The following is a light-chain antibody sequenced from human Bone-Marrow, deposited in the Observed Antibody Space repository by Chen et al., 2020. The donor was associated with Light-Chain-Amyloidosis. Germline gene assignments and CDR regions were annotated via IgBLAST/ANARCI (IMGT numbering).Light chain of an antibody. V-gene: IGLV1-40*01. CDR1: TSNVGAGFG. CDR3: QSYDSGLGGVV. J-gene: IGLJ2*01. Sequence: QSVLTQPPSVSGAPGQRVTISCTGSTSNVGAGFGINWYQQLPGIAPNLLISGNNNRPSGVTDRFSGSKSGTSASLAITRRQSEDGGDYYCQSYDSGLGGVVFGGGAKLPVL. CDR2: GNN.